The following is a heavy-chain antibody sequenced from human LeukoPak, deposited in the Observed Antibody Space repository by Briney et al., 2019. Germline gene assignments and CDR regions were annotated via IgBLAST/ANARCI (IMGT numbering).Heavy chain of an antibody. CDR1: GFTFSSYA. CDR2: ITSTGGGA. J-gene: IGHJ4*02. CDR3: AKVGSGWSSDY. V-gene: IGHV3-23*01. Sequence: GGSLRLSCAASGFTFSSYAMSWVRQAPGKGLEWVSVITSTGGGAYYADSVKGRFTISRENSKNTLYLQMNSLRADDTAVYYRAKVGSGWSSDYWGQGTLVTVSS. D-gene: IGHD6-19*01.